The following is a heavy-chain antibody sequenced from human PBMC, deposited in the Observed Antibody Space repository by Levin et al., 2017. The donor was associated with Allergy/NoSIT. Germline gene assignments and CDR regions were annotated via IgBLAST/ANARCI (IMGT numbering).Heavy chain of an antibody. J-gene: IGHJ4*02. CDR2: IYYSGST. CDR1: GGSISPYY. D-gene: IGHD4-17*01. V-gene: IGHV4-59*01. CDR3: AREATVTTGFDY. Sequence: LSQTLSLTCTVSGGSISPYYWSWIRQPPGKGLEWIGYIYYSGSTYYSPSLKSRVTISVDTSKNQFSLKLSSVTAADTAVYYCAREATVTTGFDYWGQGTLVTVSS.